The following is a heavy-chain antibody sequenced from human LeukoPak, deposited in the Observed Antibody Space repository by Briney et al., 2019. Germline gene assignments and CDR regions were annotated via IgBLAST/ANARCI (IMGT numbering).Heavy chain of an antibody. CDR1: GFTFTNYN. CDR3: ARDGTPSYTSGWVYMDA. J-gene: IGHJ6*04. V-gene: IGHV3-21*01. D-gene: IGHD6-19*01. CDR2: ITSSGTYT. Sequence: NPGGSLRLSCVDSGFTFTNYNMNWVRQAPGKAMEWVSSITSSGTYTFYADSVKGRFTISRDNAKNSLFLQMNSLRCEDTAVYYCARDGTPSYTSGWVYMDAWGKGTTVTISS.